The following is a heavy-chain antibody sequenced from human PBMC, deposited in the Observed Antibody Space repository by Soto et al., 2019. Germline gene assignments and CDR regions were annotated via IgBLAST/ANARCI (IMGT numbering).Heavy chain of an antibody. Sequence: QVQLQESGPGVVKPSGTLSLSCIVSSGSISSTNWWSWVRQPPGRGLEWLGAIYHSGSINYNPSLGSRVTISVDKSKNQFALNLISVTAAATAVYFCVKEGSGWSYLDHWGQGILVTVSS. CDR2: IYHSGSI. J-gene: IGHJ4*02. CDR3: VKEGSGWSYLDH. D-gene: IGHD6-19*01. V-gene: IGHV4-4*02. CDR1: SGSISSTNW.